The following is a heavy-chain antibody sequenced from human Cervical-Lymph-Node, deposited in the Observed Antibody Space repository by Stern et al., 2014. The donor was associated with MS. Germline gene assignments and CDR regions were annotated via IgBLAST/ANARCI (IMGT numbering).Heavy chain of an antibody. CDR1: GASLSSLNYY. CDR3: ARDNGLRVEQFFDY. J-gene: IGHJ4*02. D-gene: IGHD4-17*01. CDR2: ISYSGNT. Sequence: QVQLVESGPGLVKPSQTLSLTCTVSGASLSSLNYYWSWIRQRPGKGLEWIGFISYSGNTNYNPSLKSRVTVSADTSKTQFSLRLTSVTAADTAVYYCARDNGLRVEQFFDYWGQGSLVTVSS. V-gene: IGHV4-31*03.